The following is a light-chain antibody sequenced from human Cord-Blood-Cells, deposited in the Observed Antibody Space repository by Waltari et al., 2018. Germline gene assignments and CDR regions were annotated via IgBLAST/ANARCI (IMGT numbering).Light chain of an antibody. V-gene: IGKV3-11*01. J-gene: IGKJ1*01. CDR3: QQRSNWPRT. CDR1: QSVSSH. Sequence: DIVLTQSPATLSLSPGERATLSCRASQSVSSHLAWYQQKPGQPPRLLLYDASNRATGIPSRCSGSGSGTDFSLTISSLEPEDFAVYYCQQRSNWPRTFGQGTKVEIK. CDR2: DAS.